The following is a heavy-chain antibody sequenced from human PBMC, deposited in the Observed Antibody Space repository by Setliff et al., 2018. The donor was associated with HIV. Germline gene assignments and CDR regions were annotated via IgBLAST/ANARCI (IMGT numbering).Heavy chain of an antibody. Sequence: KPSETLSLTCTVSGGSISGYYWSWIRQPPGKGLEWNGYIYTSGSTNYNPSLKSRVTISVDTSKNQFSLKLSSVTAADTAVYYCARALDYDIYYMDVWGKGTTVTVSS. CDR1: GGSISGYY. D-gene: IGHD3-22*01. CDR3: ARALDYDIYYMDV. CDR2: IYTSGST. V-gene: IGHV4-4*08. J-gene: IGHJ6*03.